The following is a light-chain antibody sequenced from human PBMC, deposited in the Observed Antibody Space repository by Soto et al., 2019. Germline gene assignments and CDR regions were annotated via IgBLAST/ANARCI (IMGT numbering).Light chain of an antibody. CDR1: SSNIGNNY. CDR3: GTWDSSLSGGL. J-gene: IGLJ3*02. Sequence: QSALTQPPSVSAAPGQRVTISCSGSSSNIGNNYVSWYQHLPGTAPKLLIYENNKRPSGIPDRFSGSKSGTSATLGITGLRTGDEADYYCGTWDSSLSGGLFGGGTKLTVL. V-gene: IGLV1-51*02. CDR2: ENN.